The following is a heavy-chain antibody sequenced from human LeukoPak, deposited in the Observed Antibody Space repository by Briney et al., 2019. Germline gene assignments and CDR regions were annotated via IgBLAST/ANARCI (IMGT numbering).Heavy chain of an antibody. D-gene: IGHD5-12*01. J-gene: IGHJ3*02. CDR3: ARDVLFHRTGNSAYADAFDI. CDR2: FNPTSGDT. Sequence: GASVKLSCKASGYTFTDYYINWGRQAPGQGLGWVGWFNPTSGDTKYAQKFQGRVNMTRDTSISTAYMDLSRLRFDDTAVYYCARDVLFHRTGNSAYADAFDIWGQGTMVTVSS. CDR1: GYTFTDYY. V-gene: IGHV1-2*02.